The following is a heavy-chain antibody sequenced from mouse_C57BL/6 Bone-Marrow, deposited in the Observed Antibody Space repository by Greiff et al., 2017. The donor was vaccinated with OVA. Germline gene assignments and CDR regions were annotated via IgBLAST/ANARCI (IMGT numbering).Heavy chain of an antibody. V-gene: IGHV1-19*01. CDR1: GYTFTDYY. D-gene: IGHD1-1*01. J-gene: IGHJ4*01. CDR3: ANLYGSGYDAMDY. CDR2: INPYNGGT. Sequence: EVQLQQSGPVLVKPGASVKMSCKASGYTFTDYYMNWVKQSHGKSLEWIGVINPYNGGTSYNQKFKGKATLTVDKSSSTAYLELNSLTSEDTAVFYRANLYGSGYDAMDYWGQGTSVTVSS.